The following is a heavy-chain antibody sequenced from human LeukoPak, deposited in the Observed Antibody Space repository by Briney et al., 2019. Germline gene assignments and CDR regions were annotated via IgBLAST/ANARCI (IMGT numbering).Heavy chain of an antibody. CDR2: IYTSGST. CDR3: ARRGYYDSSGYYYIDY. J-gene: IGHJ4*02. Sequence: SETLSLTCTVSGGSISSGSYYWSWIRQPAGKGLEWIGRIYTSGSTNYNPSLKSRVTISVDTSKNQFSLKLSSVTAADTAVYYCARRGYYDSSGYYYIDYWGQGTLVTVSS. V-gene: IGHV4-61*02. CDR1: GGSISSGSYY. D-gene: IGHD3-22*01.